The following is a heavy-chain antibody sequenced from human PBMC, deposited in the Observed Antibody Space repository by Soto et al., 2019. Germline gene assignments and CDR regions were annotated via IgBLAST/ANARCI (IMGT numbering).Heavy chain of an antibody. CDR1: GYTFTSYY. CDR2: INPSGGST. D-gene: IGHD3-22*01. V-gene: IGHV1-46*03. CDR3: ARGPVGGYYDSSGYLTNFDY. J-gene: IGHJ4*01. Sequence: ASLKVSCKASGYTFTSYYMHWVRQAPGQGLECMGIINPSGGSTSYAQKFQGRVTMTRDTSTSTVYMELSSLRSEDTAVYYCARGPVGGYYDSSGYLTNFDYWG.